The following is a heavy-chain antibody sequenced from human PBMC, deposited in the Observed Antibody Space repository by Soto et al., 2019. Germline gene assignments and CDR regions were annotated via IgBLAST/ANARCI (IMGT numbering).Heavy chain of an antibody. CDR1: GGTFSSYA. CDR2: IIPIFGTA. J-gene: IGHJ3*02. CDR3: ARVESGSYTVDAFDI. V-gene: IGHV1-69*13. D-gene: IGHD1-26*01. Sequence: GASVKGSCKASGGTFSSYASSWVRQAPGQGLEWMGGIIPIFGTANYAQKFQGRVTITADESTSTAYMELSSLRSEDTAVYYCARVESGSYTVDAFDIWGQGTMVTVSS.